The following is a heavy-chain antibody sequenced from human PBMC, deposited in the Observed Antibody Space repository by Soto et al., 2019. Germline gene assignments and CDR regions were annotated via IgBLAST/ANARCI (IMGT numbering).Heavy chain of an antibody. J-gene: IGHJ5*02. CDR3: ARDLSLWFGELGWFDP. Sequence: QEQLVESGGGVVQPGRSLRLSCAAPGLTFSSYGRPWVGQAPGRGLEWVAVIWYDGSNKYYADSVKGRFTISRDNSKNTLYLQMNSLRAEDTAVYYCARDLSLWFGELGWFDPWGQGTLVTVSS. V-gene: IGHV3-33*01. CDR2: IWYDGSNK. CDR1: GLTFSSYG. D-gene: IGHD3-10*01.